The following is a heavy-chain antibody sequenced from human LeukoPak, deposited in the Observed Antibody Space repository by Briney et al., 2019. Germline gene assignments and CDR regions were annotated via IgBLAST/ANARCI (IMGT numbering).Heavy chain of an antibody. CDR3: ARGGGLDV. CDR1: GFTFSSYW. D-gene: IGHD3-16*01. CDR2: INHNGNVN. Sequence: PTGGSLRLSCAASGFTFSSYWMNWARQAPGKGLEWVASINHNGNVNYYVDSVKGRFTITRDNAKNSLYLQMSNLRAEDTAVYFCARGGGLDVWGQGAMVTVSS. V-gene: IGHV3-7*03. J-gene: IGHJ6*02.